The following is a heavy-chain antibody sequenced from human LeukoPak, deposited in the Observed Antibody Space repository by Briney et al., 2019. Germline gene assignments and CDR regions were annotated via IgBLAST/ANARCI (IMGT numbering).Heavy chain of an antibody. D-gene: IGHD3-3*01. CDR3: ARGELRFLEWLSGDAFDI. CDR1: GGTFSSYA. V-gene: IGHV1-69*13. CDR2: IIPIFGTA. J-gene: IGHJ3*02. Sequence: GASVKVSCKASGGTFSSYAISWVRQAPGQGLEWMGGIIPIFGTANYAQKFQGRVTITADESTSTAYMELSSLRSEDTAVYYCARGELRFLEWLSGDAFDIWGQGTMVTVSS.